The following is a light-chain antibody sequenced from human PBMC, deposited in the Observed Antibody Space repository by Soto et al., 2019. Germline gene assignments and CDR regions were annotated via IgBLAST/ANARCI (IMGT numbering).Light chain of an antibody. Sequence: EIVLTQSPGTLSLSSGERATLSCRASQSVRSNYLACYQQKPGQAPRLLIYGASSRATGIPDRFGGSGSGTDFTLTISRLEPEDLAVYYCQQYASSPLAFGGGTKVEIK. CDR1: QSVRSNY. CDR2: GAS. J-gene: IGKJ4*01. V-gene: IGKV3-20*01. CDR3: QQYASSPLA.